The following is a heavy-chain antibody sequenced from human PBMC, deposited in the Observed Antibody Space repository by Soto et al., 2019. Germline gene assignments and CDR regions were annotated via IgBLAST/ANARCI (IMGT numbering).Heavy chain of an antibody. J-gene: IGHJ4*02. Sequence: GGSLRLSCAASGLTFSSYAMSWVRQAPGKGLEWVSAISGSGGSTYYADSVKGRFTISRDNSKNTLYLQMNSLRAEDTAVYYCAKVLADYYGSGSYPYFDYWGQGTLVTVSS. CDR3: AKVLADYYGSGSYPYFDY. D-gene: IGHD3-10*01. V-gene: IGHV3-23*01. CDR2: ISGSGGST. CDR1: GLTFSSYA.